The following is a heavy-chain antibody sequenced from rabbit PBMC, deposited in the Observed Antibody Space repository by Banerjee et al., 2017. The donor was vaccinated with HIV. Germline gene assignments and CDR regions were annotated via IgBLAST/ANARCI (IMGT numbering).Heavy chain of an antibody. V-gene: IGHV1S43*01. CDR1: GFDLSSYYY. Sequence: QSLEESGGDLVKPEGSLTLTCKASGFDLSSYYYMCWVRQAPGKGLELIACIYTSSGSTWYASWVNGRFTISRSTSLNTVDLKMTSLTAADTATYFCARSPYASSSDWAFNLWGPGTLVTVS. CDR2: IYTSSGST. CDR3: ARSPYASSSDWAFNL. D-gene: IGHD1-1*01. J-gene: IGHJ4*01.